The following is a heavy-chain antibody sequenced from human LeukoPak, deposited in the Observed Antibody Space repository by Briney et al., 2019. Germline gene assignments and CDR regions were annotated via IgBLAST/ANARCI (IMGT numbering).Heavy chain of an antibody. Sequence: GGSLRLSCAASGFTFSSYWMSWVRQAPGKGLEWVANIKQDGSEKNYVDSVKGRITISRDNAKNSLYLQMNSLRGEATAVYYCATGLWTYGYWGQGTLVTVSS. CDR3: ATGLWTYGY. V-gene: IGHV3-7*03. J-gene: IGHJ4*02. CDR1: GFTFSSYW. D-gene: IGHD3-10*01. CDR2: IKQDGSEK.